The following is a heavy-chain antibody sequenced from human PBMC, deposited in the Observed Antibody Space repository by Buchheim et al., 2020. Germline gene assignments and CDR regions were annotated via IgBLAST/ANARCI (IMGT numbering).Heavy chain of an antibody. CDR2: ISGSGDKT. CDR3: ARVDSRAVAGALDS. V-gene: IGHV3-23*01. J-gene: IGHJ4*02. D-gene: IGHD6-19*01. CDR1: GFTFINYG. Sequence: EVQLLESGGGLIQPGGSLRLSCAASGFTFINYGMNWVRQAPGQGLEWVSVISGSGDKTYNADSVKGRFTISRDNSKNTPYLQMNSLRAEDTAIYYCARVDSRAVAGALDSWGQGT.